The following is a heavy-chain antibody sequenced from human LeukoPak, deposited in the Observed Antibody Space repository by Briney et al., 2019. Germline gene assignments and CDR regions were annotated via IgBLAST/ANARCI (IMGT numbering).Heavy chain of an antibody. D-gene: IGHD3-22*01. J-gene: IGHJ1*01. V-gene: IGHV3-30*04. CDR1: GFTFSSYA. CDR2: ISYDGSNK. Sequence: GGSLRLSCAASGFTFSSYAMHWVRQAPGKGLEWVAVISYDGSNKYYADSVKGRFTLSRDNSKNTLYLQMNSLRAEDTAVYYCARARGGYYDSSGAEYFQHWGQGTLVTVSS. CDR3: ARARGGYYDSSGAEYFQH.